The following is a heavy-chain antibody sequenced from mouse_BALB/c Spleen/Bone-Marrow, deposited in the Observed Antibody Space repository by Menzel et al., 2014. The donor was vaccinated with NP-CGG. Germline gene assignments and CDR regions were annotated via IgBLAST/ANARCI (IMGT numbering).Heavy chain of an antibody. CDR1: GYTFSSYW. V-gene: IGHV1-9*01. Sequence: VQVVESGPELMKPGASVKISCKATGYTFSSYWIEWVKQRPGHGLEWIGEILPGSGNTHYNGKFKGKATFTADTSSNTAYMQLSSLTSEDSAVYYCTRQGFACWGQGTLVTVSA. J-gene: IGHJ3*01. CDR3: TRQGFAC. CDR2: ILPGSGNT.